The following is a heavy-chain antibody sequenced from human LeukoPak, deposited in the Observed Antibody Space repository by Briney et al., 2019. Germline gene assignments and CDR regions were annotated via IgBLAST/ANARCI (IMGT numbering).Heavy chain of an antibody. D-gene: IGHD2-15*01. CDR1: GYTCTTYD. J-gene: IGHJ6*03. V-gene: IGHV1-8*01. Sequence: GASVKVSCKASGYTCTTYDINWVRQAAGQGLEWMGWMNPNSGNTGFAHKFQGRISMTRNTSKSTAYMELSSLRSEDTAVYYCARGPQAPGYCSGGSCYSFYYYYMDVWGKGTTVTVSS. CDR3: ARGPQAPGYCSGGSCYSFYYYYMDV. CDR2: MNPNSGNT.